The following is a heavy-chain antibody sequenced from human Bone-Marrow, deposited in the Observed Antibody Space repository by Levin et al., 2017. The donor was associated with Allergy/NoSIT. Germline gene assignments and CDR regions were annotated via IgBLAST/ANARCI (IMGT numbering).Heavy chain of an antibody. CDR2: ISSSGSTI. V-gene: IGHV3-48*03. Sequence: PGGSLRLSCAASGFTFSSYEMNWVRQAPGKGLEWVSYISSSGSTIYYADSVKGRFTISRDNAKNSLYLQMNSLRAEDTAVYYCARDGRRLLMAGDAFDIWGQGTMVTVSS. CDR1: GFTFSSYE. D-gene: IGHD5-24*01. CDR3: ARDGRRLLMAGDAFDI. J-gene: IGHJ3*02.